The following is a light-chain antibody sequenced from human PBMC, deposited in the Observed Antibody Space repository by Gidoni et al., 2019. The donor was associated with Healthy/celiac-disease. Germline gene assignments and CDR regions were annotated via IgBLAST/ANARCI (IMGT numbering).Light chain of an antibody. CDR3: QQSYSTPPFT. CDR1: QSISSY. V-gene: IGKV1-39*01. Sequence: DIQMTQSPSSLSASVGDRVTITCRASQSISSYLNWYQQKPGKAPKLLIYAASSLQSGVPSRFSGSGSGTDFTLTIISLQPEDFATYYCQQSYSTPPFTFGPXTQVDIK. J-gene: IGKJ3*01. CDR2: AAS.